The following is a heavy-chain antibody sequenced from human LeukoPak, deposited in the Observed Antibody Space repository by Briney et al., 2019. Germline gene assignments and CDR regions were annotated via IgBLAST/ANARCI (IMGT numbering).Heavy chain of an antibody. V-gene: IGHV3-7*04. CDR1: GFTFTSW. CDR3: ARDISLAY. D-gene: IGHD3-3*02. CDR2: IKADGSEK. Sequence: GGSLRLSCAASGFTFTSWMSWVRQAPGKGPECVANIKADGSEKMYVDSVKGRFTISRDNAKNSVYLQMNSLRAEDTAIYYCARDISLAYWGQGNLVTVSS. J-gene: IGHJ4*02.